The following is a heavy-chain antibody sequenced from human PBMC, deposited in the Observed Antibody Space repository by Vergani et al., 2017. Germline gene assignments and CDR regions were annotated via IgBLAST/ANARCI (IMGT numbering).Heavy chain of an antibody. J-gene: IGHJ6*04. V-gene: IGHV3-30*18. CDR2: ISYDGSNK. CDR1: GFTFSSYG. Sequence: QVQLVESGGGVVQPGRSLRLSCAASGFTFSSYGMHWVRQAPGKGLAWVAVISYDGSNKYYADSVKGRFTISRDNSKNTLYLQMNSLRAEDTAVYYCAKDRGIAVAYYYGMDVWGEGTTVTVSS. CDR3: AKDRGIAVAYYYGMDV. D-gene: IGHD6-19*01.